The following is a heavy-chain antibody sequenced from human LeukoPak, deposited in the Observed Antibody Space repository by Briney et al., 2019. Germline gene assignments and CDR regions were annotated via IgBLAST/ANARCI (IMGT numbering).Heavy chain of an antibody. CDR3: ARAPIRAIAVAEFDY. Sequence: GGSLRLSCAASGFTFRSYDMHWVRQATGKGLEWVSGIGTAGEIYYPGSVKGRFTISRENAKNSLYLQMNSLRAGDTAVYYCARAPIRAIAVAEFDYWGQGTLVTVSS. J-gene: IGHJ4*02. V-gene: IGHV3-13*01. CDR1: GFTFRSYD. CDR2: IGTAGEI. D-gene: IGHD6-19*01.